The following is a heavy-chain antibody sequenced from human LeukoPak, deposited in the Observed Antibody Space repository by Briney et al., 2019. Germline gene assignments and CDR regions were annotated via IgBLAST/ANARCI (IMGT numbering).Heavy chain of an antibody. J-gene: IGHJ4*02. Sequence: SVKVSCKASGGTFSSYTISWVRQAPGQGLEWMGRIIPILGIANFAQKFQGRVTITADKSTSTAYMELSSLRSEDTAVYYCARDRGRRYYDSSGYQPFDYWGQGTLVTVSS. V-gene: IGHV1-69*04. D-gene: IGHD3-22*01. CDR3: ARDRGRRYYDSSGYQPFDY. CDR2: IIPILGIA. CDR1: GGTFSSYT.